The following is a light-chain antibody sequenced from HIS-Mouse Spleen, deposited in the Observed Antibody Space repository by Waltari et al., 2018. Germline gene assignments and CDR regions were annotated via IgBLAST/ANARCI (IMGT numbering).Light chain of an antibody. Sequence: SYELTQPPSVSVSPGQTARITCSGDALPKKSAYWSQQKSGQAPVLVIHEDSKRPSGIPERFSGSSSGTMATLTISGAQVEDEADYYCYSTDSSGNHRVFGGGTKLTVL. V-gene: IGLV3-10*01. CDR2: EDS. CDR3: YSTDSSGNHRV. J-gene: IGLJ2*01. CDR1: ALPKKS.